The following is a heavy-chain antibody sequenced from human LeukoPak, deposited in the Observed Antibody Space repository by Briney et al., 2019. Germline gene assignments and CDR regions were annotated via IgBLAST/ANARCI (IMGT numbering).Heavy chain of an antibody. CDR2: IISSGSTI. CDR1: GFTFSDYY. CDR3: ARARYSSSWYLAFYMDV. V-gene: IGHV3-11*04. J-gene: IGHJ6*03. D-gene: IGHD6-13*01. Sequence: GGSLRLSCAASGFTFSDYYMSWIRQAPGKGLEWVSYIISSGSTIYYADSVKGRFTISRDNAKNSLYLQMNSLRAEDTAVYYCARARYSSSWYLAFYMDVWGKGTTVTVSS.